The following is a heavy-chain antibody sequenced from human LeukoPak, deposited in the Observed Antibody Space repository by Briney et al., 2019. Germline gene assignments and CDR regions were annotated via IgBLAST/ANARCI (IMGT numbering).Heavy chain of an antibody. CDR1: GGSISSSSYY. CDR3: AKNGVGGYYYDSGVPY. J-gene: IGHJ4*02. Sequence: SETLSLTCTVSGGSISSSSYYWGWIRQPPGKGLEWIGSIYYSGSTYYNPSLKSRVTISVDTSKNQFSLKLSSVTAADTAVYSCAKNGVGGYYYDSGVPYGGQVTLVTVP. CDR2: IYYSGST. D-gene: IGHD3-22*01. V-gene: IGHV4-39*01.